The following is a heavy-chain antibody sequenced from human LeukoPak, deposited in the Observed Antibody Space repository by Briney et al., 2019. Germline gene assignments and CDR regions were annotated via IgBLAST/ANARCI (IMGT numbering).Heavy chain of an antibody. CDR2: ISSSGSTI. J-gene: IGHJ4*02. CDR3: ARDLAVAGNM. CDR1: GFTFSSYE. Sequence: GGSLRLSCAASGFTFSSYEMNWVRQAPGKGLEWVSYISSSGSTIYYADSVKGRFTISRDNAKNSLYLQRNSLRAEDTAVYYCARDLAVAGNMWGQGTLVTVSS. D-gene: IGHD6-19*01. V-gene: IGHV3-48*03.